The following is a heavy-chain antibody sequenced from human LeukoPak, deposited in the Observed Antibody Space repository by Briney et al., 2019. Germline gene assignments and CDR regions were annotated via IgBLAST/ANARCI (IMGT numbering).Heavy chain of an antibody. Sequence: SVQVSCKASRYTFTGYYILWVRRAPGQGLEGMGWNNPNGGVTNNAQNFQGRVTMTRDTSNSTAFMEVTSLRPDDTAVYYCESDLLLDSGGQGTVVTVSS. V-gene: IGHV1-2*02. CDR2: NNPNGGVT. CDR1: RYTFTGYY. CDR3: ESDLLLDS. J-gene: IGHJ4*02. D-gene: IGHD5-18*01.